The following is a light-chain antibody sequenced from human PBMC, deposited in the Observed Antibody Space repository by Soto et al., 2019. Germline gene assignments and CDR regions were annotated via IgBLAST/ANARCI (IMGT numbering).Light chain of an antibody. CDR3: QSYDSSLNGVV. Sequence: QSVLTQPPSVSGAPGQRVTISCTGRSSNIGAGYDVHWYQQLPGTAPKVLIYGNSNRPSGVPDRFSGSKSGTSASLAITGLQAEEEADYYCQSYDSSLNGVVFGGGTKVTVL. CDR2: GNS. J-gene: IGLJ2*01. V-gene: IGLV1-40*01. CDR1: SSNIGAGYD.